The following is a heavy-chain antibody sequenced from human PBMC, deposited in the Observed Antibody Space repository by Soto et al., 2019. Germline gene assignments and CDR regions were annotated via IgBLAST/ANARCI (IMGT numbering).Heavy chain of an antibody. CDR2: IYWDDDK. Sequence: QITLKESGPPLVKPTQTLTLTCTFSGFSLSTSGVGVGWIRQPPGKALEWLALIYWDDDKRYSPSLKSRLTITKDTSKTQVVLTMTNMDPVDTATYYCAHRPPIWFGELLPNWFDPWGQGTLVTVSS. V-gene: IGHV2-5*02. CDR1: GFSLSTSGVG. J-gene: IGHJ5*02. CDR3: AHRPPIWFGELLPNWFDP. D-gene: IGHD3-10*01.